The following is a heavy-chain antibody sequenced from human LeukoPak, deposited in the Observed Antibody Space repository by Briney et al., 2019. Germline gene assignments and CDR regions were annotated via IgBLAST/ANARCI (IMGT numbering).Heavy chain of an antibody. J-gene: IGHJ6*03. V-gene: IGHV3-30-3*01. CDR2: ISYDGSNK. CDR3: ARQRAYYYYMDV. Sequence: PGGSLRLSCAASGFTFSSYAMHWVRQAPGKGLEGVAVISYDGSNKYYADSVKGRFTISRDNSKNTLYLQMNSLRAEDTAVYYCARQRAYYYYMDVWGKGTTVTVSS. CDR1: GFTFSSYA.